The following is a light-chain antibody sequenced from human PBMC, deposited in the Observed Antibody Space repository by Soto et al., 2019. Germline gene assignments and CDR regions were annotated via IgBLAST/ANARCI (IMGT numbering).Light chain of an antibody. Sequence: QPVLTQPPSVSGAPGQRVTISCTGSSSNIGAGYDVHWYQQLPTAAPKLLIYGDANRPSGVPDRFSGSRSGTSASLAITGLQAEDEADYYCQSYDTRLGGFVVFGGGTKLTVL. J-gene: IGLJ2*01. CDR1: SSNIGAGYD. CDR3: QSYDTRLGGFVV. V-gene: IGLV1-40*01. CDR2: GDA.